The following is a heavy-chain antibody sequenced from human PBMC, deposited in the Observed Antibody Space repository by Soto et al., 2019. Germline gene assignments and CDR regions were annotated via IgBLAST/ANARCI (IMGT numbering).Heavy chain of an antibody. J-gene: IGHJ4*02. V-gene: IGHV2-5*02. D-gene: IGHD4-17*01. Sequence: QITLKESGPTLVKPTQTLTLTCTFSGFSLSTSGVGVGWIRQPPGKALEWLALIYWDDDKRYSPSLKSRLTITKDTSKNQVVLTMTNMDPVDTATYYCAHRSTTVTPLENYFDYWGQGTLVTVSS. CDR3: AHRSTTVTPLENYFDY. CDR1: GFSLSTSGVG. CDR2: IYWDDDK.